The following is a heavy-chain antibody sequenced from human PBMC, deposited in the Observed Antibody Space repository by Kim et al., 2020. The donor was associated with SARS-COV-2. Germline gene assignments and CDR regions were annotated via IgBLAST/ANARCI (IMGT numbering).Heavy chain of an antibody. Sequence: SGKGRFTIYRDNAKSSLSLQMNSLRAEDTAVYYCARSLYCSSTSCFYGMDVWGQGTTVTVSS. CDR3: ARSLYCSSTSCFYGMDV. V-gene: IGHV3-48*03. J-gene: IGHJ6*02. D-gene: IGHD2-2*01.